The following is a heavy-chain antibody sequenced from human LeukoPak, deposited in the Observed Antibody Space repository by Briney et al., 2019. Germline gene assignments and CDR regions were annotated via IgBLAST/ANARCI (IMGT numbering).Heavy chain of an antibody. D-gene: IGHD3-22*01. V-gene: IGHV4-39*01. CDR2: IYDSGST. J-gene: IGHJ4*02. CDR1: GGSITRDESC. CDR3: ARHPDDYYDSSGQYYFDY. Sequence: SETLSLTCTVSGGSITRDESCGSWIRQLPGKGLEWIGNIYDSGSTYYNPSLKSRVTISVDTSKNQFSLKLSSVTAADTAVYYCARHPDDYYDSSGQYYFDYWGQGTLVTVSS.